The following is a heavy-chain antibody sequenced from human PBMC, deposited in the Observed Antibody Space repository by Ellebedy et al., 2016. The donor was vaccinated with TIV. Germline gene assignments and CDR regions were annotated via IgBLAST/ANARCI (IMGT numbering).Heavy chain of an antibody. D-gene: IGHD2-21*02. J-gene: IGHJ4*02. CDR1: GYSFTSYW. CDR3: ATPPRYCGGDCYTDY. Sequence: KVSXXGSGYSFTSYWIGWVRQMPGKGLEWMGIIYPGDSDTRYSPSFQGQVTISADKSISTAYLQWSSLKASDTAMYYCATPPRYCGGDCYTDYWGQGTLVTVSS. CDR2: IYPGDSDT. V-gene: IGHV5-51*01.